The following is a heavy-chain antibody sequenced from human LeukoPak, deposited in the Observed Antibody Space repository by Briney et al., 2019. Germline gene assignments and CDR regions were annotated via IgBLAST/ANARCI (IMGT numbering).Heavy chain of an antibody. Sequence: SVKVSCKASGGTFSSYAISWVRQAPGQGLEWMRGIIPIFGTASYAQKFQGRVTITADESTSTAYMELSSLRSEDTAVYYCARDRGSTAMVYVNYFDYWGQGTLVTVSS. CDR3: ARDRGSTAMVYVNYFDY. CDR2: IIPIFGTA. J-gene: IGHJ4*02. D-gene: IGHD5-18*01. CDR1: GGTFSSYA. V-gene: IGHV1-69*01.